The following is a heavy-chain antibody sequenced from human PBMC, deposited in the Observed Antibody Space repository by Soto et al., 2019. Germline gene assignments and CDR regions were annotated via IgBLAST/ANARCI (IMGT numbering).Heavy chain of an antibody. J-gene: IGHJ3*02. CDR3: ARDQSGAADI. CDR1: GDARTTYY. Sequence: QVQLQESGPGLVEPSETLSLTCTVSGDARTTYYWSWIRQSAEKGLEWFGRISAKGTTSYIPSLKSRIALSIDTSKNQFSLNLKFVTAADTAVYFCARDQSGAADIWGQGTLVTVS. CDR2: ISAKGTT. V-gene: IGHV4-4*07. D-gene: IGHD7-27*01.